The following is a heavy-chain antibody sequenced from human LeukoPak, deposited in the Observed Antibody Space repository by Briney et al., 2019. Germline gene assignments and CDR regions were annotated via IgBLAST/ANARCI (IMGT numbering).Heavy chain of an antibody. Sequence: SETLSLTCTVSGGSISSYYWSWIRQPAGKGLEGIGRIYTSGSTNYNPSLKSRVTMSVDTSKNQFSLKLSSVTAADTAVYHCARVSWIQLWSSIDYWGQGTLVTVSS. V-gene: IGHV4-4*07. CDR1: GGSISSYY. CDR3: ARVSWIQLWSSIDY. CDR2: IYTSGST. D-gene: IGHD5-18*01. J-gene: IGHJ4*02.